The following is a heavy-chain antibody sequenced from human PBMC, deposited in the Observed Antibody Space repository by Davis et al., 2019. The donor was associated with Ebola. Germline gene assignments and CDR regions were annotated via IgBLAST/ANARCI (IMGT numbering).Heavy chain of an antibody. Sequence: HTGGSLRLSCAASGFTFSGYWMHWVRQAPGKGHVWVSHINSDGSSTTYADSVKGRFTITRDNAKNTLYLQMNSLRAEDTAVYYCAKPISGSYFYGTAFWGQGTLVTVSS. CDR1: GFTFSGYW. CDR3: AKPISGSYFYGTAF. V-gene: IGHV3-74*01. D-gene: IGHD1-26*01. CDR2: INSDGSST. J-gene: IGHJ4*02.